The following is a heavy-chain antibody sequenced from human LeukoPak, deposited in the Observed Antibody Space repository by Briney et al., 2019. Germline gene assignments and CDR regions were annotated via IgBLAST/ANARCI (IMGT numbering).Heavy chain of an antibody. D-gene: IGHD3-9*01. J-gene: IGHJ4*02. Sequence: PGGSLRLSCAASGFTFSSYSMNWVRQAPGKGLEWVSSVSSSSSYIYYADSVKGRFTISRDNAKNSLYLQMNSLRAEDTAVYYCAKDPSAGRYFDWLLDYWGQGTLVTVSS. CDR2: VSSSSSYI. CDR3: AKDPSAGRYFDWLLDY. CDR1: GFTFSSYS. V-gene: IGHV3-21*01.